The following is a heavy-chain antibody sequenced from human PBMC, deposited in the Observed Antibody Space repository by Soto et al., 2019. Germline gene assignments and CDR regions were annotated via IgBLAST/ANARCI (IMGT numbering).Heavy chain of an antibody. CDR1: GFTFDDYA. D-gene: IGHD5-12*01. J-gene: IGHJ6*02. CDR3: AKDLRYSGYDSVTYGMDV. V-gene: IGHV3-9*01. CDR2: ISWNSGSI. Sequence: EVQLVESGGGLVQPGRSLRLSCAASGFTFDDYAMHWVRQAPGKGLEWVSGISWNSGSIGYADSVKGRFTISRDNAKNSLYLQMNSLRAEDTALYYCAKDLRYSGYDSVTYGMDVWGQGTTVTVSS.